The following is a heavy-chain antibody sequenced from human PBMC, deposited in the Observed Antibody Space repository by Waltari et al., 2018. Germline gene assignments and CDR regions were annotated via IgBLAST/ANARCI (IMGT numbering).Heavy chain of an antibody. CDR3: ARTVFITGTTLDAFDI. V-gene: IGHV4-39*07. J-gene: IGHJ3*02. CDR2: LHCSGST. D-gene: IGHD1-7*01. Sequence: QLQLQESGPGLVKPSETLSLTCTVSGGSISSSSSYWGWIRPPPGKGLGGMGGLHCSGSTYYNPSLKSRVTISVDTSKNQFSLKLSSVTAADTAVYYCARTVFITGTTLDAFDIWGQGTMVTVSS. CDR1: GGSISSSSSY.